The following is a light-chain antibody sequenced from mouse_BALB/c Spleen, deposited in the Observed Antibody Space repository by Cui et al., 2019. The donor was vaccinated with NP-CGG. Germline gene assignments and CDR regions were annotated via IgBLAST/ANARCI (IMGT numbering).Light chain of an antibody. CDR2: GTN. CDR3: ALWFSNRWV. Sequence: AVVTQESALTTSPGETVTLTCRSNTGTVTTSNYANWVQEKPDHLFTGLIGGTNNRVPGVPARFSGSLIGDKAALTITGAQTEDEAIYFCALWFSNRWVFGVGTNLTVL. CDR1: TGTVTTSNY. J-gene: IGLJ1*01. V-gene: IGLV1*01.